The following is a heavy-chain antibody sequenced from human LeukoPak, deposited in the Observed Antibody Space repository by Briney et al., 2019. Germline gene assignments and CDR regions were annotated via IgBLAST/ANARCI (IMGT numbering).Heavy chain of an antibody. CDR3: ARYCTSTTCILRGFDY. D-gene: IGHD2-2*01. Sequence: SETLSLTCSVSGYSFTSGHYWGWIRQPPGKGLEWIANIYHTGSAHYNPSLKSRVTISVDTSKNQFSLKLGSVTAADTAVYYCARYCTSTTCILRGFDYWGQGTLVTVSS. V-gene: IGHV4-38-2*01. J-gene: IGHJ4*02. CDR1: GYSFTSGHY. CDR2: IYHTGSA.